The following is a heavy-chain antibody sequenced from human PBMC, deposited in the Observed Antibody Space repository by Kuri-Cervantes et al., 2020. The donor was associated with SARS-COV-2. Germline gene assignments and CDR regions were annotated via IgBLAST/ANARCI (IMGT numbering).Heavy chain of an antibody. CDR1: GFTFSSYS. J-gene: IGHJ4*02. CDR3: TTSLWFGELGYYFDC. Sequence: GESLKISCAASGFTFSSYSMNWVRQAPGGGLEWLSYISSRTGTIHYADSVKGRFAVSRDNSKNTLSLQMNSLRAEDTAVYYCTTSLWFGELGYYFDCWGQGTLVTDSS. V-gene: IGHV3-48*01. D-gene: IGHD3-10*01. CDR2: ISSRTGTI.